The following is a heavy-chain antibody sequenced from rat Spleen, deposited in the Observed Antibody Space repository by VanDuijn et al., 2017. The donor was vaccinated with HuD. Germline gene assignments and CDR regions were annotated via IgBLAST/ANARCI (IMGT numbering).Heavy chain of an antibody. CDR1: GFSLTGNN. CDR2: IWTGGST. J-gene: IGHJ2*01. CDR3: TSQDY. V-gene: IGHV2-1*01. Sequence: QVQLKESGPGLVQPSQTLSLTCTVSGFSLTGNNVHWVRQPPGKGLEWMGVIWTGGSTDYNSALKSRLSISRDTSKSQVFLKMNSLQTDDTAIYFCTSQDYWGQGVMVTVSS.